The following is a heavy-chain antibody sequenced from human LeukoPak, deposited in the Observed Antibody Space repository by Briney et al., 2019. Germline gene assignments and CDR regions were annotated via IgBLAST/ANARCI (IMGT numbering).Heavy chain of an antibody. CDR1: GFTLSSYG. D-gene: IGHD5-18*01. CDR2: IWYDGSNK. V-gene: IGHV3-33*01. Sequence: PGGSLRLSCAASGFTLSSYGMHWVRQAPAKGLEWVAVIWYDGSNKYYADSATGRFTISRDNSKITLYLQMNSLRAEDTAVYYCARDRGYSYGSSYYYYGMDDWGQGTTVTVSS. CDR3: ARDRGYSYGSSYYYYGMDD. J-gene: IGHJ6*02.